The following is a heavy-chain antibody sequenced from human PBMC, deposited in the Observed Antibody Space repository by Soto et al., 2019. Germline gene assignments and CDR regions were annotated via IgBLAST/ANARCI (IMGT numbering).Heavy chain of an antibody. CDR3: VKGSDVARQELDR. D-gene: IGHD2-15*01. Sequence: QVQLVESGGGVVQPGRSPRLSCAASGFTFSNFGTHWVRQAPGKGLEWVAAISSDGGDKYYSHSVKDRFTVSRDNSRNTLFLQMNSLRVEDTAVYYCVKGSDVARQELDRWGQGILVTVSS. J-gene: IGHJ5*02. V-gene: IGHV3-30*18. CDR2: ISSDGGDK. CDR1: GFTFSNFG.